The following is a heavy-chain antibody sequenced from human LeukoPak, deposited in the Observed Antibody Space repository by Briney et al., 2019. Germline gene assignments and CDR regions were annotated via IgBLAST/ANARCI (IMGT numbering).Heavy chain of an antibody. CDR2: IYHSGST. CDR3: AGSNTDFFDY. J-gene: IGHJ4*02. Sequence: SETLSLTCAVSGYSISSGYYWGWIRQPPGKGLEWIGSIYHSGSTYYNPSLKSRVTISVDTSKNQFSLKLSSVTAADTAVYYCAGSNTDFFDYWGQGTLVTVSS. CDR1: GYSISSGYY. V-gene: IGHV4-38-2*01.